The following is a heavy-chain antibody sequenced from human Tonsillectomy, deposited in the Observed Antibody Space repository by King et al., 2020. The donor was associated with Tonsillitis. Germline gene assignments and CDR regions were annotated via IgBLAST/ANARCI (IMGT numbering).Heavy chain of an antibody. J-gene: IGHJ3*02. V-gene: IGHV3-33*08. CDR1: GFTFTNYD. CDR2: IWFDGTIK. CDR3: ARDKYSENYGDAFDN. D-gene: IGHD1-26*01. Sequence: VQLVESGGGVVQPGRSLRLSCAASGFTFTNYDMHWVRQAPGKGLEWVAVIWFDGTIKYYADSVKGRFTISRDNSKNTLYLQMNSLRGEDTAVYYCARDKYSENYGDAFDNW.